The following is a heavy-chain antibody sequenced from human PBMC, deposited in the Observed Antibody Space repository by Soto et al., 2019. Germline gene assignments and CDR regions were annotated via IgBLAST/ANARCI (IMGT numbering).Heavy chain of an antibody. CDR3: GRVTMVISDCDHFDVDF. D-gene: IGHD4-17*01. CDR1: CFPTGSTYS. CDR2: SSYTGTT. J-gene: IGHJ4*02. V-gene: IGHV4-38-2*02. Sequence: XGSLCLPCLAACFPTGSTYSWGWIRQPPWNGREWIGISSYTGTTSYSPSLTSRVSISVDPSKNQVSLKLTPVTAADTAVYFFGRVTMVISDCDHFDVDFWGQGTTVTVSS.